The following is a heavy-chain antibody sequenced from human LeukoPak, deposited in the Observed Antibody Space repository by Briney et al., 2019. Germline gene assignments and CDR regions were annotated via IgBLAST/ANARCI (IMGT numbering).Heavy chain of an antibody. V-gene: IGHV4-31*03. Sequence: PSETLSLTCTVSGVSISSGGYYWSWIRQHPGEGLEWIGYIYYSGSTYYNPSLKSRVTISVDTSKNQFSLKLSSVTAADTAVYYCARDSSGYYYDYWGQGTLVTVSS. D-gene: IGHD3-22*01. CDR2: IYYSGST. CDR3: ARDSSGYYYDY. CDR1: GVSISSGGYY. J-gene: IGHJ4*02.